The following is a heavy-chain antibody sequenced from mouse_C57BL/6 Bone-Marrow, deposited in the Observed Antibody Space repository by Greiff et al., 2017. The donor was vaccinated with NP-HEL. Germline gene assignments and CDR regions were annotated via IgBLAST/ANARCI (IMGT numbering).Heavy chain of an antibody. Sequence: VQLQESGAELARPGASVKLSCKASGYTFTSYGISWVKQRTGQGLEWIGEIYPRSGNTYYNEKFKGKATLTADKSSSTAYMELRSLTSEDSAVYFCAREGDSSGYLFAYWGQGTLVTVSA. CDR2: IYPRSGNT. J-gene: IGHJ3*01. V-gene: IGHV1-81*01. CDR1: GYTFTSYG. D-gene: IGHD3-2*02. CDR3: AREGDSSGYLFAY.